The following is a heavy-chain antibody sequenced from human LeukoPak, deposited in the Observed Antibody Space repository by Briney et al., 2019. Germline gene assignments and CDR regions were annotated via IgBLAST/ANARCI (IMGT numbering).Heavy chain of an antibody. CDR2: ISGTGGST. J-gene: IGHJ3*02. D-gene: IGHD5-24*01. V-gene: IGHV3-23*01. CDR1: GFTFSSYA. CDR3: ARGRRRDANTFDAFDI. Sequence: GGSLRLSCAASGFTFSSYAMSWVRQAPGKGLEWVSSISGTGGSTYYADSVKDRFTISRDNSKNTLYLQMNSLRAEDTAVFYCARGRRRDANTFDAFDIWGQGTMVTVSS.